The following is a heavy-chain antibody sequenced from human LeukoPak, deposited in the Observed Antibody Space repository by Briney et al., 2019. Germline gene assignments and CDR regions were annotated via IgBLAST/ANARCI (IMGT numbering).Heavy chain of an antibody. CDR3: ARLTGTTGFDY. CDR1: GFPFSSYW. D-gene: IGHD1-1*01. Sequence: GGSLRLSCAASGFPFSSYWMSWVRQAPGKGLEWVANIKQDGSDKYYVDSVKGRFSISRDNAKNSLYLQLNSLRADDSAVYYCARLTGTTGFDYWGQGTLVTVSS. J-gene: IGHJ4*02. CDR2: IKQDGSDK. V-gene: IGHV3-7*01.